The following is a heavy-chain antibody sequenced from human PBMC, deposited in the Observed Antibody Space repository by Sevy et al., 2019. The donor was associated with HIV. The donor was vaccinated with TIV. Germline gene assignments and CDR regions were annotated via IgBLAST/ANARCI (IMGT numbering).Heavy chain of an antibody. V-gene: IGHV3-23*01. CDR3: ATTPVGTTATGYFDY. Sequence: GGSLRLSCAASGFSFSGYVMNWVRQAPGKGLEWVSSISGRDSSTYYADSVKGRFTISRDNSKNTLYLQMNSLRAEDTAVYYCATTPVGTTATGYFDYWGQGTLVTVSS. D-gene: IGHD4-17*01. J-gene: IGHJ4*02. CDR2: ISGRDSST. CDR1: GFSFSGYV.